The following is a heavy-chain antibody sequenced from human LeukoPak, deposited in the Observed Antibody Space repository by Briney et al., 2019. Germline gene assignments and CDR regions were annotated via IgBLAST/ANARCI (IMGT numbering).Heavy chain of an antibody. D-gene: IGHD3-22*01. CDR1: GGSISSGGYY. V-gene: IGHV4-39*07. CDR2: INHSGST. CDR3: ARGPGIVAPRLFGIDY. Sequence: PSETLSLTCTVSGGSISSGGYYWSWIRQPPGTGLEWIGEINHSGSTNYNPSLKSRVTISVDTSKNQFSLKLSSVTAADTAVYYCARGPGIVAPRLFGIDYWGQGTLVTVSS. J-gene: IGHJ4*02.